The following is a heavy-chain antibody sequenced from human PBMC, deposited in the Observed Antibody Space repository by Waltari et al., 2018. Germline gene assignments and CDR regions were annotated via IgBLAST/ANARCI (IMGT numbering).Heavy chain of an antibody. CDR2: INTNTGHP. D-gene: IGHD1-26*01. J-gene: IGHJ3*02. CDR1: GNTYNLYA. V-gene: IGHV7-4-1*02. CDR3: ARGIEGDENAFDI. Sequence: QVQLVQSGSELNKPGASVNIPCKSSGNTYNLYAINWVRQAPGQGLEWMGWINTNTGHPTYAKGFTRRCVFSFDTSVNTAFLQINSLKADDTAMYYCARGIEGDENAFDIWGQGTMVTVSS.